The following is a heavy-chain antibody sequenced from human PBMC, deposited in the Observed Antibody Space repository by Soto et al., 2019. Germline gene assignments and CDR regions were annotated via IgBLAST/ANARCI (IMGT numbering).Heavy chain of an antibody. J-gene: IGHJ5*02. CDR1: GFSLSTSGMC. D-gene: IGHD2-8*01. CDR3: ARDRYCTNCRDLSFVFDP. CDR2: IDWDDDK. V-gene: IGHV2-70*11. Sequence: SGPTLVNPTQTLTLTCTFSGFSLSTSGMCVSWIRQPPGKALEWLARIDWDDDKYYSTSLKTRLTISKDTSKNQVVLTMTNMDPVDTATYYCARDRYCTNCRDLSFVFDPWGQGTLVTVSS.